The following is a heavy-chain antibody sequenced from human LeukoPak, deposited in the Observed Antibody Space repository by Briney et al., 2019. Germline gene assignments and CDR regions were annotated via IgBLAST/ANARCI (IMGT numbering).Heavy chain of an antibody. CDR1: GFTFSDYY. CDR3: ARNYAGNSGGFDY. CDR2: ISSSSSYT. J-gene: IGHJ4*02. D-gene: IGHD4-23*01. V-gene: IGHV3-11*06. Sequence: PGGSLRLSCAASGFTFSDYYMSWIHQAPGKGLEWVSYISSSSSYTNYADSVKGRFTISRDNAKNSLYMQMNSLRAEDTAVYYCARNYAGNSGGFDYWGQGTLVTVSS.